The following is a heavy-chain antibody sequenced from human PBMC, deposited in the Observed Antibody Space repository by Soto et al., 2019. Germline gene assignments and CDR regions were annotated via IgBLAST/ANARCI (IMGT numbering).Heavy chain of an antibody. Sequence: EVQLVESGGGLVQPGGSLRLSCAASGFSVSNNYMSWVRQAPGKGLECVSLIYSGGDTYYVDSVKGSLSISRDSSKNTLYLQMNSLGAEDSAVYYCARNIPVTTLGYWGQGTVVTVAS. CDR2: IYSGGDT. CDR1: GFSVSNNY. J-gene: IGHJ4*02. V-gene: IGHV3-66*01. D-gene: IGHD4-17*01. CDR3: ARNIPVTTLGY.